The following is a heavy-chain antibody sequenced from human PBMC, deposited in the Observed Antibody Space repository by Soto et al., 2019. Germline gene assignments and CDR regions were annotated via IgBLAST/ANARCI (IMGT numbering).Heavy chain of an antibody. CDR3: AKDDCTNGVCYIDY. D-gene: IGHD2-8*01. J-gene: IGHJ4*02. V-gene: IGHV3-23*01. Sequence: GESLKISCAASGFTFSSYAMSWVRQAPGKGLEWVSAISGSGGSTYYADSVKGRFTISRDNSKNTLYLQMNSLRAEDTAVYYCAKDDCTNGVCYIDYWGQGTLVTVSS. CDR1: GFTFSSYA. CDR2: ISGSGGST.